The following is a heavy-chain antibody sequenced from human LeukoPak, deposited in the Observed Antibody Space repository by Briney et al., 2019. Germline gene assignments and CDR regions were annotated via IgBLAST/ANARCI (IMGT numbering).Heavy chain of an antibody. CDR1: GGSISGGRYY. J-gene: IGHJ4*02. CDR2: IYNSGST. V-gene: IGHV4-39*01. Sequence: SETLSLTCTVSGGSISGGRYYWGWIRQPPGKGLEWIGSIYNSGSTYYNPSLKSRVTISVDTSKNQFSLKLSSVTAADTAVYYCATSYSSSWPEIDYWGQGTLVTVSS. D-gene: IGHD6-13*01. CDR3: ATSYSSSWPEIDY.